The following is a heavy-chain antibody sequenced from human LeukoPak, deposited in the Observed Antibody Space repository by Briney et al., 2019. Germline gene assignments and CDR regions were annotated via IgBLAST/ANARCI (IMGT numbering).Heavy chain of an antibody. D-gene: IGHD3-3*01. Sequence: PSETLSHTCAVYGGSFSGYSWSWIRQPPGKGLEWIGEINHSGSTNYNPSLKSRVIISVDTSKNQFSLKLSSVTAADTALYYCARFFWSTYPHGMDVWGQGTTVTVSS. CDR2: INHSGST. CDR3: ARFFWSTYPHGMDV. CDR1: GGSFSGYS. J-gene: IGHJ6*02. V-gene: IGHV4-34*01.